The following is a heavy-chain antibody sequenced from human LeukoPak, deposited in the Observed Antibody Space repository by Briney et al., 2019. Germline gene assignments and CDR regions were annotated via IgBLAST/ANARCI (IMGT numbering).Heavy chain of an antibody. CDR3: AKTRVVSSGWAGPFDY. J-gene: IGHJ4*02. CDR1: GFTFSSYA. D-gene: IGHD6-19*01. CDR2: ISGSGGST. V-gene: IGHV3-23*01. Sequence: GGSLRLSCAASGFTFSSYAMSWVRQPPGKGLEWVSAISGSGGSTYYADSVKGRFTISRDSSKNTLYLQMNSLRAEDTAVYYCAKTRVVSSGWAGPFDYWGQGTLVTVSS.